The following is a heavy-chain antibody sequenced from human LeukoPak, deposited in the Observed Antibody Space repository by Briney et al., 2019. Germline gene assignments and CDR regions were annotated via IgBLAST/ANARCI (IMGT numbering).Heavy chain of an antibody. Sequence: PGRSLRLSCAASGFTFDDYAMPWVRQAPGKGLEWVSGISWNSGSIGYADSVEGRFTISRDNAKNSLYLQMNSLRAEDTALYYCAKAHMVRGVIIRNPPDYWGQGTLVTVSS. CDR1: GFTFDDYA. CDR2: ISWNSGSI. V-gene: IGHV3-9*01. D-gene: IGHD3-10*01. J-gene: IGHJ4*02. CDR3: AKAHMVRGVIIRNPPDY.